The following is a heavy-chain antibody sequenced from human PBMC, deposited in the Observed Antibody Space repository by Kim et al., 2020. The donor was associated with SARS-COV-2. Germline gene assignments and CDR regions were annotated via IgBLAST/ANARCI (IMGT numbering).Heavy chain of an antibody. D-gene: IGHD2-2*01. Sequence: GGSLRLSCAASGFTFSSSAMHWVRQAPGKGLEWVAGIWYDGSNNYYADSVQVRFTISSANYKNTLYLQLNSQRAEDTAVYYCARGAVVVTAAMFGDSYY. V-gene: IGHV3-33*01. CDR2: IWYDGSNN. CDR3: ARGAVVVTAAMFGDSYY. J-gene: IGHJ6*03. CDR1: GFTFSSSA.